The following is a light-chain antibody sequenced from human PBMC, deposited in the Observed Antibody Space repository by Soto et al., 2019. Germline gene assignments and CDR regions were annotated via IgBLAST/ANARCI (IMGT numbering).Light chain of an antibody. J-gene: IGKJ1*01. CDR3: QQYKYYLT. V-gene: IGKV1-5*01. Sequence: DIQMTQSPSTLSASVGDSVTFTCRASQSVSIWLAWYQQKPGKAPKLLISGASTLESGVPSRFRGSGSWTELTLTISSLQPDDVATYYCQQYKYYLTFGQGTKVEIK. CDR1: QSVSIW. CDR2: GAS.